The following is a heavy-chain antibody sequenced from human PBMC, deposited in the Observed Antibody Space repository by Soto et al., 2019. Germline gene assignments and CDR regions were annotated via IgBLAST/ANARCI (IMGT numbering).Heavy chain of an antibody. V-gene: IGHV3-48*01. D-gene: IGHD3-16*01. CDR3: ARDALELGRLDC. Sequence: GGSLRLSCAASGFTLSSYRMNWVRQAPGKGLEWISFITTSSETIFYADSVKGRFTISRDNAKNSLYLQLNSLRAEDTAVYYCARDALELGRLDCWGQGTLVTVSS. CDR1: GFTLSSYR. CDR2: ITTSSETI. J-gene: IGHJ4*02.